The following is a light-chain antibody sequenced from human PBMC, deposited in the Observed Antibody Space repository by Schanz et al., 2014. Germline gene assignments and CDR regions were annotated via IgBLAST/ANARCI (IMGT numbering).Light chain of an antibody. CDR2: AAS. CDR3: QQYNSYWGT. V-gene: IGKV1-8*01. Sequence: AIRMTQSPSSLSASTGDRVTITCRASQGISSYLAWYQQKPGKAPKLLIYAASTLQSGVPSRFSGSGSGTEFTLTISSLQPDDFATYYCQQYNSYWGTFGQGTKVEIK. J-gene: IGKJ1*01. CDR1: QGISSY.